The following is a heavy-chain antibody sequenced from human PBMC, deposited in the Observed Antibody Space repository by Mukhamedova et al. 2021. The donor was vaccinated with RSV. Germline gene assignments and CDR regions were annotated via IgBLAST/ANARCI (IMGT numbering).Heavy chain of an antibody. V-gene: IGHV3-23*01. J-gene: IGHJ4*02. D-gene: IGHD2-2*01. Sequence: GKGLEWVSGINDSGGTTYYADSGKGRFTTSRDNSKNLLYLQMNSLRAEDTAIYYCATGYGGSNNCRRDYWGQGTLVTVPS. CDR3: ATGYGGSNNCRRDY. CDR2: INDSGGTT.